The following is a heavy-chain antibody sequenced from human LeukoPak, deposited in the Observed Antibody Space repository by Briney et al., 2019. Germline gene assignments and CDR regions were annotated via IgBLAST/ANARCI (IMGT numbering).Heavy chain of an antibody. V-gene: IGHV4-4*07. CDR3: ARDPTTVTTIFDS. Sequence: SETLSLTCSVSGVSISAYYWSWIRQPAGKGLEWIGRIYPGESIYASENTNYNPSLESRVSMSGDTSKNQVSLKLRSVTAADTAVYYCARDPTTVTTIFDSWGQGTLVTVSS. CDR2: IYPGESIYASENT. CDR1: GVSISAYY. D-gene: IGHD4-17*01. J-gene: IGHJ4*02.